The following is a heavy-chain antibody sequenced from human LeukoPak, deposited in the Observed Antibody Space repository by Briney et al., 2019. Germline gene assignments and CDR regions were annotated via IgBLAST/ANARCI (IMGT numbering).Heavy chain of an antibody. CDR1: GFTFSSHA. J-gene: IGHJ4*02. D-gene: IGHD6-19*01. CDR2: ISSSGGIT. V-gene: IGHV3-23*01. Sequence: GGSLRLSCAASGFTFSSHAMSWVRQAPGKGLEWVSAISSSGGITYYADSVRGRFTISRDNSKNTLYLQVNSLRAEDTAVYFCAKDLGTSGWYIDYWGQGTLVTVSS. CDR3: AKDLGTSGWYIDY.